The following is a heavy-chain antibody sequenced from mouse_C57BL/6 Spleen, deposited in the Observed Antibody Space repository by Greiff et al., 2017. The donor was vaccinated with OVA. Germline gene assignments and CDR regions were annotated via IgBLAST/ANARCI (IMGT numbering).Heavy chain of an antibody. CDR1: GYSFTDYN. Sequence: EVKVVESGPELVKPGASVKISCKASGYSFTDYNMNWVKQSNGKSLEWIGVINPNYGTTSYNQKFKGKATLTVDQSSSTAYMQLNSLTSEDSAVYYCASSTPLYGNYGYWGQGTTLTVSS. J-gene: IGHJ2*01. V-gene: IGHV1-39*01. CDR3: ASSTPLYGNYGY. CDR2: INPNYGTT. D-gene: IGHD2-1*01.